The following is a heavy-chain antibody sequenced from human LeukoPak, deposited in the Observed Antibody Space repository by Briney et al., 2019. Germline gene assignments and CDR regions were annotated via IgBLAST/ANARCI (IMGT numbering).Heavy chain of an antibody. Sequence: SVKVSCKASGGTFSSYAISWVRQAPGQGLEWMGGIIPIFGTANYVQKFQGRVTITADESTSTAYMELSSLRSEDTAVYYCARIRKATIDYYFDYWGQGTLVTVSS. CDR1: GGTFSSYA. CDR3: ARIRKATIDYYFDY. V-gene: IGHV1-69*13. CDR2: IIPIFGTA. D-gene: IGHD5-24*01. J-gene: IGHJ4*02.